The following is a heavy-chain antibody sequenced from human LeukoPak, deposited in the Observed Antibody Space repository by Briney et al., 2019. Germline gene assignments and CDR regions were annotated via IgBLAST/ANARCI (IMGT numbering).Heavy chain of an antibody. J-gene: IGHJ4*02. CDR1: DYTFTSYG. CDR3: ARDWGSIKVISDY. D-gene: IGHD3-16*01. CDR2: ISSNSDNT. V-gene: IGHV1-18*01. Sequence: ASVNVSCKATDYTFTSYGFSWVRQAPGQGLEWMGWISSNSDNTKYAQKLQGRVTMTTDTSTSTAYMELRSLRSDDTAVYYCARDWGSIKVISDYWGQGTLVTVSS.